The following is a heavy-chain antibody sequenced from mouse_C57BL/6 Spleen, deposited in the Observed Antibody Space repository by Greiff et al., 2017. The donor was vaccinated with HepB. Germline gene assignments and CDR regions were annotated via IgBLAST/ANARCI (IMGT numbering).Heavy chain of an antibody. Sequence: EVKLQESGPELVKPGASVKMSCKASGYTFTDYNMHWVKQSHGKSLEWIGYINPNNGGTSYNQKFKGKATLTVNKSSSTAYMELRSLTSEDSAVYYCARYGYYGSSHWYFDVWGTGTTVTVSS. D-gene: IGHD1-1*01. CDR3: ARYGYYGSSHWYFDV. V-gene: IGHV1-22*01. J-gene: IGHJ1*03. CDR2: INPNNGGT. CDR1: GYTFTDYN.